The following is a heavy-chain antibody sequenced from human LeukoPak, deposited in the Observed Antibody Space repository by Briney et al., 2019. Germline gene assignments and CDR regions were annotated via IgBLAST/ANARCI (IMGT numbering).Heavy chain of an antibody. V-gene: IGHV4-59*01. Sequence: SETLSLTCTVSGASISSYYWSWIRQPPGKGLEWIGYIYSSGSTKYNPSLKSRVTISLDTSKNQFSLKLTSVAAADTAVYYCAKTVVVTAVFDPWGQGTLVTVSS. J-gene: IGHJ5*02. CDR3: AKTVVVTAVFDP. CDR1: GASISSYY. CDR2: IYSSGST. D-gene: IGHD2-21*02.